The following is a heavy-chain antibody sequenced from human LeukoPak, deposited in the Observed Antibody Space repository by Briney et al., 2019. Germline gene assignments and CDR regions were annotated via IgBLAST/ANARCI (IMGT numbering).Heavy chain of an antibody. Sequence: SVKVSCKVSGYTLTELSMHWVRQAPGKGLEWMGGIIPIFGTANYAQKFQGRVTITTDESTSTAYMELSSLRAEDTAVYYCARDGGSSDAFDIWGQGTMVTVSS. CDR2: IIPIFGTA. V-gene: IGHV1-69*05. CDR3: ARDGGSSDAFDI. J-gene: IGHJ3*02. CDR1: GYTLTELS. D-gene: IGHD3-16*01.